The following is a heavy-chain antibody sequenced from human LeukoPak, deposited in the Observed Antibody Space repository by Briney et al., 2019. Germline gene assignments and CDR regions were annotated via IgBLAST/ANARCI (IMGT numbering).Heavy chain of an antibody. CDR2: IYTSGST. D-gene: IGHD3-3*01. Sequence: SQTLSLTCTVSGGSISSGSYYWRWIRQPAGKGLEWLGRIYTSGSTNYNPSLKSRVTISVDTSKNQFSLKLSSVTAADTAVYYCARGSGYRYYFDYWGQGTLVTVSS. CDR1: GGSISSGSYY. V-gene: IGHV4-61*02. CDR3: ARGSGYRYYFDY. J-gene: IGHJ4*02.